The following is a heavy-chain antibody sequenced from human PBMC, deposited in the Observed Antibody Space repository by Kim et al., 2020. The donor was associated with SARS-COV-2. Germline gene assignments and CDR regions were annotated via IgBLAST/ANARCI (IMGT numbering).Heavy chain of an antibody. CDR2: ISGSGGST. Sequence: GGSLRLSCAASGFTFSSYAMSWVRQAPGKGLEWVSAISGSGGSTYYADSVKGRFTISRDNSKNTLYLQMNSLRAEDTAVYYCAKARTYYCGGCCHFDSWGQGTLVTVSS. V-gene: IGHV3-23*01. CDR1: GFTFSSYA. CDR3: AKARTYYCGGCCHFDS. J-gene: IGHJ4*02. D-gene: IGHD2-21*01.